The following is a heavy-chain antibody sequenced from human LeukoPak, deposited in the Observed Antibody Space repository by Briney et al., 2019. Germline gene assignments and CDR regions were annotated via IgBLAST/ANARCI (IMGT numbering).Heavy chain of an antibody. V-gene: IGHV1-2*02. J-gene: IGHJ4*02. Sequence: ASVKISCKASGYTFTGYYMHWVRQAPGQGLEWMGWINPNSGGTNYAQKFQGRVTMTRDTSISTAYMELSRLRSDDTAVYYCARGSILIVAYIDYWGQGTLVAVSS. D-gene: IGHD5-12*01. CDR3: ARGSILIVAYIDY. CDR1: GYTFTGYY. CDR2: INPNSGGT.